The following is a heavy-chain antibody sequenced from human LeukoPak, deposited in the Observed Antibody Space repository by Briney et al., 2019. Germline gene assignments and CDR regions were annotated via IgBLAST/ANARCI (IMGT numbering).Heavy chain of an antibody. J-gene: IGHJ4*02. CDR2: IIPILGIA. CDR3: ARDQEYTMVRGVSPFDY. D-gene: IGHD3-10*01. CDR1: GYTFTSYA. V-gene: IGHV1-69*04. Sequence: ASVKVSCKASGYTFTSYAISWVRQAPGQGLEWMGRIIPILGIANHAQKFQGRVTITADKSTSTAYMELSSLRSEDTAVYYCARDQEYTMVRGVSPFDYWGQGTLVTVSS.